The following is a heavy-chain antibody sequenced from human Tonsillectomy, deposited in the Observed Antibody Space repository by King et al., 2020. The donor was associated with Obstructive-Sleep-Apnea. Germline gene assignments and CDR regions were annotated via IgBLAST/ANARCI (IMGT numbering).Heavy chain of an antibody. D-gene: IGHD2-2*01. CDR1: GFTFSIYS. CDR2: ISSGSSII. CDR3: ARVAPAAISDAFDI. V-gene: IGHV3-48*04. J-gene: IGHJ3*02. Sequence: VQLVESGGGLVQPGGSLRLSCAASGFTFSIYSMNWVRQAPGKGLEWVSYISSGSSIIYYADSVKGRFTISRDNAKNSLYLQMNSLRAEDTAVYYCARVAPAAISDAFDIWGHGTMVTVSS.